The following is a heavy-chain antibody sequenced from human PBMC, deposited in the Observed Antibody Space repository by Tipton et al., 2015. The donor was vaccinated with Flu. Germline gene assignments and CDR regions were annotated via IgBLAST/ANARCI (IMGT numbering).Heavy chain of an antibody. J-gene: IGHJ4*02. D-gene: IGHD3-10*01. Sequence: AASGFTFDDYAMHWVRQAPGKGLEWVSGISWNSGSIGYADSVKGRFTISRDNAKHSLYLQMNSLRAEDTAVYYCTRDRGPLGFDYWGQGTLVIVSS. CDR2: ISWNSGSI. CDR3: TRDRGPLGFDY. V-gene: IGHV3-9*01. CDR1: GFTFDDYA.